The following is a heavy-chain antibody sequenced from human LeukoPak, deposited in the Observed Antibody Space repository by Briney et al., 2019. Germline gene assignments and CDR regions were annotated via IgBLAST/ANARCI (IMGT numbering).Heavy chain of an antibody. V-gene: IGHV3-30*02. CDR1: GFTFRSYG. CDR2: IRYDGSNT. J-gene: IGHJ4*02. Sequence: PGGSLRLSCAASGFTFRSYGMHWVRQAPGKGLEWMAFIRYDGSNTYYTDSVKGRFTISRDNSKNTLYLQMNSLRAEDTAVYYCARERTVVTPRYDYWGQGTLVTVSS. D-gene: IGHD4-23*01. CDR3: ARERTVVTPRYDY.